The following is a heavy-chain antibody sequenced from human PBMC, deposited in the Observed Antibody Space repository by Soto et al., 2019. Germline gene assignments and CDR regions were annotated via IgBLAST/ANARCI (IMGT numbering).Heavy chain of an antibody. CDR3: ARGRGEVDY. CDR2: IKHGGST. V-gene: IGHV4-34*02. CDR1: DGSFSDYY. Sequence: QVQIQQWGAGLLKPSETLSLTCAVYDGSFSDYYWNWIRHAPGKGLEWIGEIKHGGSTNYNPSLKTRVTMSLDTSKNQVSLKVTSVTAADTAMYYCARGRGEVDYWGQGTLVTVSS. J-gene: IGHJ4*02. D-gene: IGHD3-16*01.